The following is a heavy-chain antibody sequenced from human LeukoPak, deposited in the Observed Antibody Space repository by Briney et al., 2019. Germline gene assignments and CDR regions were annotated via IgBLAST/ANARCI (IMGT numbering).Heavy chain of an antibody. CDR1: GYTFTSYY. CDR2: INPSGGTT. D-gene: IGHD4/OR15-4a*01. Sequence: ASVKVSCKASGYTFTSYYIHWVRQAPGQGLEWMGIINPSGGTTTYTQKFQGRVTMTRDTSTSTVYMELSCLRSEDTAVYYCARGTNYGDSDYWGQGTLVTVSS. V-gene: IGHV1-46*01. J-gene: IGHJ4*02. CDR3: ARGTNYGDSDY.